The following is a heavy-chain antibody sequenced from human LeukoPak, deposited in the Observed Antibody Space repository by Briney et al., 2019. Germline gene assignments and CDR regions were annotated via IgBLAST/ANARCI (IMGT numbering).Heavy chain of an antibody. J-gene: IGHJ6*02. Sequence: ASVKVSCKASGYTFIDYYIHWVRQAPGQGLEWMGRINPKSGGTNYAQKLQGRVTMTTDTSTSTAHMELRSLRSDDTAVYYCARDHGVIAYYYGMDVWGQGTTVTVSS. V-gene: IGHV1-2*06. D-gene: IGHD4-17*01. CDR2: INPKSGGT. CDR1: GYTFIDYY. CDR3: ARDHGVIAYYYGMDV.